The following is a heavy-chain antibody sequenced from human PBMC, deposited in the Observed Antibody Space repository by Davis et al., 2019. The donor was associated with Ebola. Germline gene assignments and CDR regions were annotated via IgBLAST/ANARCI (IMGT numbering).Heavy chain of an antibody. D-gene: IGHD5-24*01. CDR2: IYYSGST. CDR1: GGSFSGYY. Sequence: SETLSLTCAVYGGSFSGYYWSWIRQPPGKGLEWIGYIYYSGSTYYNPSLKSRITISVDTSKNQFSLKLSSVTAADTAVYYCAREGGKKRWLQYFDYWGQGTLVTVSS. CDR3: AREGGKKRWLQYFDY. V-gene: IGHV4-30-4*01. J-gene: IGHJ4*02.